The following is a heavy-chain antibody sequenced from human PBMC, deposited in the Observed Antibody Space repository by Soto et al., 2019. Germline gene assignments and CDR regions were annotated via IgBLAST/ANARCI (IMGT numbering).Heavy chain of an antibody. CDR3: ARRGRGIGGYSYGMDV. V-gene: IGHV5-51*03. Sequence: EVQLVQSGAEVKKAGESLKISCKGSGYSFTSYRIGWVRQTPGKGLEWMGIIYPGDSDTRYSPSFQGQVTISADKSIRNAYLEWSSLKAGDTAMYSCARRGRGIGGYSYGMDVWGQGTTVTVSS. J-gene: IGHJ6*02. CDR1: GYSFTSYR. D-gene: IGHD3-16*01. CDR2: IYPGDSDT.